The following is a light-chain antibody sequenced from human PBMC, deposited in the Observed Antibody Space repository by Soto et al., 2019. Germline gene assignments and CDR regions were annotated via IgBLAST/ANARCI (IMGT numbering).Light chain of an antibody. CDR3: SSYTSSSTQV. CDR2: DVS. Sequence: LTQPASVSGSPGQSITISCTGTSSDVGGYNYVSWYQQHPGKAPKLMIYDVSNRPSGVSNRFSGSKSGNTASLTISGLQAEDEADYYCSSYTSSSTQVFGGGTKVTVL. CDR1: SSDVGGYNY. J-gene: IGLJ2*01. V-gene: IGLV2-14*01.